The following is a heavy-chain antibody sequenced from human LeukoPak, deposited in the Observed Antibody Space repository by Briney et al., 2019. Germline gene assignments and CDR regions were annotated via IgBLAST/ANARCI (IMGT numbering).Heavy chain of an antibody. Sequence: GRSLRLSCAASGFTFSSYAMHWVRQAPGKGLEWVAVISYDGSNKYYADSVKGRFAISRDNSKNTLYLQMNSLRAEDTAVYYCASLGLWFGESDFDYWGQGTLVTVSS. CDR2: ISYDGSNK. CDR1: GFTFSSYA. J-gene: IGHJ4*02. CDR3: ASLGLWFGESDFDY. V-gene: IGHV3-30*09. D-gene: IGHD3-10*01.